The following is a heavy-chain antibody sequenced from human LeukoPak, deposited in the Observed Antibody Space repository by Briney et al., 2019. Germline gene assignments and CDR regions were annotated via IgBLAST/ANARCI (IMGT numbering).Heavy chain of an antibody. Sequence: GGSLRLSCAASRLIFSSYHMHWVRQPPGKGLEWVASINHNGNVNYYVDSVKGRFTISRDNAKNSLYLQMSNLRAEDTAVYFCARGGGLDVWGQGATVTVSS. V-gene: IGHV3-7*03. CDR3: ARGGGLDV. CDR1: RLIFSSYH. J-gene: IGHJ6*02. CDR2: INHNGNVN. D-gene: IGHD3-16*01.